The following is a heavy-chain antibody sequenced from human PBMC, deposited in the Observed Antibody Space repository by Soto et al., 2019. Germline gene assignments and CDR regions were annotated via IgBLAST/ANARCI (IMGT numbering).Heavy chain of an antibody. CDR1: GFTFSSYS. V-gene: IGHV3-48*04. J-gene: IGHJ4*02. D-gene: IGHD7-27*01. CDR2: ISSSSSTI. CDR3: AREANWGSPFYFDL. Sequence: GGSLRLSCAASGFTFSSYSMNWVRQAPGKGLEWVSYISSSSSTIYYADSVKGRFTISRDNAKNSLYLQMNSLRAEDTAVYFCAREANWGSPFYFDLWGQGTLVTVSS.